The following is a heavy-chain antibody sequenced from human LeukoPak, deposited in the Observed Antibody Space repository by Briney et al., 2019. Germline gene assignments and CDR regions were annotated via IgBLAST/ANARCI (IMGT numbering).Heavy chain of an antibody. CDR2: IYYSGST. J-gene: IGHJ2*01. D-gene: IGHD2-15*01. Sequence: SETLSLTCTVSGGPISSYYWSWIRQPPGKGLEWIGYIYYSGSTNYNPSLKSRVTISVDTSKNQFSLKLSSVTAADTAVYYCARAATRYCSGGSCYRYRTYWYFDLWGRGTLVTVSS. V-gene: IGHV4-59*01. CDR3: ARAATRYCSGGSCYRYRTYWYFDL. CDR1: GGPISSYY.